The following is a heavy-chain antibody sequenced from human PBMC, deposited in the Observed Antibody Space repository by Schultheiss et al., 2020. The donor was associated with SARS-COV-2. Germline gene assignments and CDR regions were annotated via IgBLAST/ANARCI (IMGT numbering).Heavy chain of an antibody. D-gene: IGHD2-2*01. J-gene: IGHJ6*03. CDR2: IYPGDSDT. CDR1: GYSFTSYW. Sequence: ESLKISCKGSGYSFTSYWIGWVRQMPGKGLEWMGIIYPGDSDTRYSPSFQGQVTISADKSISTAYLQWSSLKASDTAMYYCARQDCSSTSCPRYYMDVWGKGTTVTVSS. V-gene: IGHV5-51*01. CDR3: ARQDCSSTSCPRYYMDV.